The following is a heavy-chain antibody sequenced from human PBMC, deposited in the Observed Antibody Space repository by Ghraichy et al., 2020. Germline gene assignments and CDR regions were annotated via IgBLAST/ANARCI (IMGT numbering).Heavy chain of an antibody. CDR2: ISRDSDSI. Sequence: GGSLRLSCAASGFTFSSYSVNWVPQAPGKGLEWLSYISRDSDSIYYADSVKGRFTISRDNAKNSLYLQIDSLRDDDTAVYYCARGLAYSGCYTLDQWGQGTLVTVSS. CDR3: ARGLAYSGCYTLDQ. V-gene: IGHV3-48*02. J-gene: IGHJ4*02. D-gene: IGHD1-26*01. CDR1: GFTFSSYS.